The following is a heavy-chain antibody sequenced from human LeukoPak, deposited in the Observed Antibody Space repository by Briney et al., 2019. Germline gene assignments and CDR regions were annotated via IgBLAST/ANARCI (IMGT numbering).Heavy chain of an antibody. CDR2: ITASSTAI. Sequence: GGSLRLSCAASGFTFNTYTMNWVRQAPGKGLEWVSSITASSTAIYSADSVKGRFTISRDNAKNFLYLQMNSLRAEDTAVYYCARDGYYDSSGYLDYFDYWGQGTLVTFSS. J-gene: IGHJ4*02. V-gene: IGHV3-21*01. D-gene: IGHD3-22*01. CDR3: ARDGYYDSSGYLDYFDY. CDR1: GFTFNTYT.